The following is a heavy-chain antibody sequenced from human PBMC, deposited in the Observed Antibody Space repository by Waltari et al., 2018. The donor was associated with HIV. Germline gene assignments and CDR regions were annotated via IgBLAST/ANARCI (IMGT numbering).Heavy chain of an antibody. CDR3: ARGLEYDFWSNYHNTFES. D-gene: IGHD3-3*01. J-gene: IGHJ5*01. Sequence: QMQLQESGPGLVKPSEPLSLTCAVSGGSVSSGSYYLSWIRQPPGKGLEWIGYIYYSGSTNYNPSLKSRVIISIDTSKNQFSLKLNSVTAADTAVYYCARGLEYDFWSNYHNTFESWGQGTLVTVSS. CDR1: GGSVSSGSYY. V-gene: IGHV4-61*01. CDR2: IYYSGST.